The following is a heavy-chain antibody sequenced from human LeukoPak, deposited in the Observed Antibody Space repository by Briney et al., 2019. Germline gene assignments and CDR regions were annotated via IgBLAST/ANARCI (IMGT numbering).Heavy chain of an antibody. J-gene: IGHJ4*02. D-gene: IGHD6-19*01. Sequence: ASVKVSCKASGYTFTSNGISWVRQAPGQGLEWVGWISVYNGNTNYAQNLQGRVTMTTDTSTSTAYMDLRSLRSDDTAVYYCARDKGGAYGTGWYDYWGQGTLVTVSS. CDR2: ISVYNGNT. CDR1: GYTFTSNG. V-gene: IGHV1-18*01. CDR3: ARDKGGAYGTGWYDY.